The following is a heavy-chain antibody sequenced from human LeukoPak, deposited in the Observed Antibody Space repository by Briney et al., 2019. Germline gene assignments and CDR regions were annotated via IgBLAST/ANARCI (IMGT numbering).Heavy chain of an antibody. J-gene: IGHJ3*02. CDR2: IRYDGSNK. Sequence: GGSLRLSCAASGFTFSSYGMHWVRQAPGKGLEWVAFIRYDGSNKYYADSVKGRFTISRDNSKNTLYLQMNSLRAEDTAVYYCAKFPENPVWVWGSYRSDAFDIWGQGTMVTVSS. CDR3: AKFPENPVWVWGSYRSDAFDI. CDR1: GFTFSSYG. V-gene: IGHV3-30*02. D-gene: IGHD3-16*02.